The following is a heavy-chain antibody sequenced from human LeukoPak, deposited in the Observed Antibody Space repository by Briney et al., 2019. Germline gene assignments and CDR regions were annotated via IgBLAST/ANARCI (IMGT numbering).Heavy chain of an antibody. CDR3: ARDAGGTWFDP. Sequence: KPSETLSFTCTVSGGSISTFSWNWIRQPPGQGLEWIGYVNSNGGTYNNPSLKSRVTVSLDMSKNQFSLKLSSATAADTAVYYCARDAGGTWFDPWGQGILVTVSS. CDR1: GGSISTFS. V-gene: IGHV4-59*01. J-gene: IGHJ5*02. CDR2: VNSNGGT.